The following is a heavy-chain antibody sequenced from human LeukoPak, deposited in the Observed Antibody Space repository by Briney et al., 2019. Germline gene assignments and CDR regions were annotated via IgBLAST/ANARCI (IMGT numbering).Heavy chain of an antibody. CDR3: ARDIVATLIDTGSYYYYYMDV. CDR1: GYTFTGYY. D-gene: IGHD5-12*01. V-gene: IGHV1-2*02. CDR2: FNPNSGGT. Sequence: GASVKLSCKASGYTFTGYYMHWVRQAPGQGLEWMGWFNPNSGGTNYAQKFQGRVTMTRDTSISTAYMELSRLRYDDTAVYYCARDIVATLIDTGSYYYYYMDVWGKGTTVTISS. J-gene: IGHJ6*03.